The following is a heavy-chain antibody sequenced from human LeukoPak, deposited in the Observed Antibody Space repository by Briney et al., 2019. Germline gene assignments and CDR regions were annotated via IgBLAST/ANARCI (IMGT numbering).Heavy chain of an antibody. Sequence: ASVKVSCKASGGTFSSYAISWVRQAPGQGLEWMGRIIPILGIANYAQKFQGRVTMTTDTSTSTAYMELRSLRSDDTAVYYCARDRGYYDSSGFLFRYYGMDVWGQGTTVTVSS. CDR2: IIPILGIA. CDR1: GGTFSSYA. CDR3: ARDRGYYDSSGFLFRYYGMDV. V-gene: IGHV1-69*04. D-gene: IGHD3-22*01. J-gene: IGHJ6*02.